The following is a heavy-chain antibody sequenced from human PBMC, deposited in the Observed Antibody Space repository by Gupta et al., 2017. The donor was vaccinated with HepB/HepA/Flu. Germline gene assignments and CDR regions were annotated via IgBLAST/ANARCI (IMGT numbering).Heavy chain of an antibody. CDR2: IHNSGST. Sequence: QVQLQESGPGLVKPSQTLSLTCTVSGGSISSDNYYWSWIRQPPVKGLEWIGYIHNSGSTFYNPSLKSRVTLSVDTSNNQFSLRLSSVTAADPAVYYCASQLYCSGGSCPGVLDVWGQGTTVTVSS. D-gene: IGHD2-15*01. V-gene: IGHV4-30-4*01. CDR3: ASQLYCSGGSCPGVLDV. CDR1: GGSISSDNYY. J-gene: IGHJ6*02.